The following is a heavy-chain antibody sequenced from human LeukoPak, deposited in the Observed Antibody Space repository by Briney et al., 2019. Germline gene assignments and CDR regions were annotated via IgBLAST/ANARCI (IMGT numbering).Heavy chain of an antibody. CDR1: GFSFGDSW. V-gene: IGHV3-7*01. CDR2: INQDGSEK. Sequence: PGGSLRLSCAPSGFSFGDSWMSWVRQAPGKGLEWVANINQDGSEKNYVDSVKGRFTISRDNAKSSLYLQMNSLRDEDTALYYCARDKIVGPTILGYWGQGTLVTVSA. D-gene: IGHD1-26*01. J-gene: IGHJ4*02. CDR3: ARDKIVGPTILGY.